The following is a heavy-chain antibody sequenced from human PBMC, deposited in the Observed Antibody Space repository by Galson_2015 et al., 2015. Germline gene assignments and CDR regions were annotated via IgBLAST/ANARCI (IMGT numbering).Heavy chain of an antibody. CDR1: GFTFSSYG. CDR3: ARGLVVGYYYGSGTYYGMDV. CDR2: IWYDGSNK. J-gene: IGHJ6*02. V-gene: IGHV3-33*01. Sequence: SLRLSCAASGFTFSSYGMHWVRQAPGKGLEWVAVIWYDGSNKYYADSVKGRFTISRDNSKNTLYLQMNSLRAEDTAVYYCARGLVVGYYYGSGTYYGMDVWGQGTTVTVSS. D-gene: IGHD3-10*01.